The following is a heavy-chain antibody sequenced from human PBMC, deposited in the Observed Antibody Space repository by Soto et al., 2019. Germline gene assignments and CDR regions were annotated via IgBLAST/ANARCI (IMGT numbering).Heavy chain of an antibody. CDR3: GKGEWSYCRGGSCYYFDY. V-gene: IGHV1-3*01. Sequence: QVQLVQSGSELKKPGASVKVSCKASGYTFTGYAMHWVRQAPGQRLEWMGWINAGNGNTKYSQKFQGRFTITRDTSASTAYMELSSLRSEDTAVYYCGKGEWSYCRGGSCYYFDYWGQGTVVTVSS. CDR1: GYTFTGYA. D-gene: IGHD2-15*01. J-gene: IGHJ4*02. CDR2: INAGNGNT.